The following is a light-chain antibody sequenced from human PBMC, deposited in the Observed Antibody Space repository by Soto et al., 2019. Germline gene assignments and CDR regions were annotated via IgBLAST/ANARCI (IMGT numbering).Light chain of an antibody. CDR3: QQSYITPYT. J-gene: IGKJ2*01. V-gene: IGKV1-39*01. Sequence: DIQMTQSPSSLSASVGDRVTITCPARQTITSYLHWYQQKPGKAPDLLIYGASSLQTGVPSRFSGSGSGTDFTLTITSLQPEDFATYYCQQSYITPYTFGQGTKVDI. CDR2: GAS. CDR1: QTITSY.